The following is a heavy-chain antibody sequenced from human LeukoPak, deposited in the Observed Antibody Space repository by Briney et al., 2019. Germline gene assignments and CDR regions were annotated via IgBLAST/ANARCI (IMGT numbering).Heavy chain of an antibody. V-gene: IGHV1-69*06. CDR3: ARVLRYFDWYAY. CDR1: GGTFSSYA. D-gene: IGHD3-9*01. Sequence: SVKVSCKASGGTFSSYAISWVRQAPGQGLEWMGGTIPIFGTANYAQKFQGRVTITADKSTSTAYMELSSLRSEDTAVYYCARVLRYFDWYAYWGQGTLVTVSS. CDR2: TIPIFGTA. J-gene: IGHJ4*02.